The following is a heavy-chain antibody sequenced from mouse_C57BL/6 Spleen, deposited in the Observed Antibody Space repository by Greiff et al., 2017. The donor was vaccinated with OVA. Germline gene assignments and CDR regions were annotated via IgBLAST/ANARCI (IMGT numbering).Heavy chain of an antibody. D-gene: IGHD4-1*01. CDR2: IYPGDGDT. Sequence: QVQLQQSGPELVKPGASVKISCKASGYAFSSSWMNWVKQRPGKGLEWIGRIYPGDGDTNYNGKFKGKATLTADKSSSTAYMQLSSLTSEDSAVYFCALGGTGYWGQGTTLTVSS. CDR1: GYAFSSSW. V-gene: IGHV1-82*01. J-gene: IGHJ2*01. CDR3: ALGGTGY.